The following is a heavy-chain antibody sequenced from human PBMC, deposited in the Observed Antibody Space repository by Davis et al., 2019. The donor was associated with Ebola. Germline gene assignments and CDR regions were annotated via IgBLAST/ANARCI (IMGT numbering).Heavy chain of an antibody. CDR3: AKHPGVYGSVGPFDY. D-gene: IGHD6-25*01. CDR1: GFTFSNYA. V-gene: IGHV3-23*01. CDR2: ISGSGGDT. J-gene: IGHJ4*02. Sequence: GESLKISCAASGFTFSNYAMSWVRQAPGKGLEWVSGISGSGGDTFYADSVKGRFSISRDKSKNTLYLQMNSLRAEDTAVYYCAKHPGVYGSVGPFDYWGQGTLVTVSS.